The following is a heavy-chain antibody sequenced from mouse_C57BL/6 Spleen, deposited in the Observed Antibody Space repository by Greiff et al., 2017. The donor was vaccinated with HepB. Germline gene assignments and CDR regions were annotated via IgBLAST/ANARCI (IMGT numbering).Heavy chain of an antibody. CDR3: ATSTYYYGSSPLVFDV. J-gene: IGHJ1*02. D-gene: IGHD1-1*01. Sequence: QVQLQQPGAELVKPGASVKMSCKASGYTFTSYWITWVKQRPGQGLEWIGDIYPGSGSTNYNEKFKSKATLTVDTSSSTAYMQLSSLTSEDSAVYYCATSTYYYGSSPLVFDVWGTGTTVTVSS. V-gene: IGHV1-55*01. CDR1: GYTFTSYW. CDR2: IYPGSGST.